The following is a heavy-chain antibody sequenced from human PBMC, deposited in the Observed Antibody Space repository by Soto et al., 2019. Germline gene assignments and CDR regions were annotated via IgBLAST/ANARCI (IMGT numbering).Heavy chain of an antibody. CDR2: ISHSGST. CDR3: ARGPTSDWPLCSH. CDR1: GGSFSGYY. D-gene: IGHD3-10*02. V-gene: IGHV4-34*01. J-gene: IGHJ4*02. Sequence: QVQVKQWGAGVLKPSETLSLTCGVYGGSFSGYYWTWLRQPPGKGLEWIGEISHSGSTDYNPSLWGRVTISIDASKNQLSLNLNSVTAADTAVYYCARGPTSDWPLCSHWGQGILVTVSS.